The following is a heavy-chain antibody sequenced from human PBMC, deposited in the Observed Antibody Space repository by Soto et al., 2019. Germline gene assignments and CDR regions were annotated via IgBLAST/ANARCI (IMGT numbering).Heavy chain of an antibody. CDR2: ISSSSSYI. D-gene: IGHD2-15*01. CDR1: GFTFRRYI. V-gene: IGHV3-21*01. J-gene: IGHJ6*03. Sequence: EVQLVESGGGLVKPGGSLRLSCAASGFTFRRYIMKWVRQAPGKGLAWVSSISSSSSYIYYADSVKGRFTISRDNAKNSLYLQMNSLRAEDTAVYYRAVDLADIVVVVAASPPHMDVWVKGTTVTVSS. CDR3: AVDLADIVVVVAASPPHMDV.